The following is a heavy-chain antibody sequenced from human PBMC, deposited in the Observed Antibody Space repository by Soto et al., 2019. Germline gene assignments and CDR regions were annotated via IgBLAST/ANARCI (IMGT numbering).Heavy chain of an antibody. CDR2: IGAYNGNT. D-gene: IGHD1-26*01. V-gene: IGHV1-18*01. Sequence: ASVKVSCKASGYTFTSYGISWVRQAPGQGLEWMGWIGAYNGNTNYAQKLQGRVTMTTDTSTSTAYMELRSLRSDDTAVYYCARDHGVVGATTDYFDYWGQGTLVTVSS. CDR3: ARDHGVVGATTDYFDY. CDR1: GYTFTSYG. J-gene: IGHJ4*02.